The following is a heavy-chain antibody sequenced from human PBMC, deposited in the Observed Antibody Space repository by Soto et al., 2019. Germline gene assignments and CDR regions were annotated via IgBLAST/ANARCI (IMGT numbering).Heavy chain of an antibody. Sequence: QITLKESGPTLVKPTQTLTLTCTFSAFSLSTSGVGVGWIRQPPGKALEWLTFIYWDDDKRYSPSLKSRLTLXXXTXXNQVVLTMTNMDPVDTATYYCARLVAAGITYYFDSWGQGTLVTVSS. CDR2: IYWDDDK. J-gene: IGHJ4*02. D-gene: IGHD2-21*01. CDR3: ARLVAAGITYYFDS. V-gene: IGHV2-5*02. CDR1: AFSLSTSGVG.